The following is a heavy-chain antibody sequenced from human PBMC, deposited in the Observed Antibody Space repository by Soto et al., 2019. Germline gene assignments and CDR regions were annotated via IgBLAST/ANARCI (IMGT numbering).Heavy chain of an antibody. Sequence: ASVKVSCKASGYTFTSYGISWVRQAPGQGLEWMGWISAYIGNTNHAQKLQGRVTLTTDRSTSTAYMELSSLRSEDTAVYYCARENSERDYIWGSYRHYYYYYYMDVWGKGTTVTVS. CDR2: ISAYIGNT. CDR3: ARENSERDYIWGSYRHYYYYYYMDV. CDR1: GYTFTSYG. D-gene: IGHD3-16*02. V-gene: IGHV1-18*01. J-gene: IGHJ6*03.